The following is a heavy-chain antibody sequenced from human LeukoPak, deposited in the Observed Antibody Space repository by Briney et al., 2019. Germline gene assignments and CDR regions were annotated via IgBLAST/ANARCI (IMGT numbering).Heavy chain of an antibody. D-gene: IGHD6-13*01. V-gene: IGHV3-30-3*01. CDR1: GFTSSSYA. J-gene: IGHJ4*02. CDR2: ISYDGSNK. CDR3: ARDPLYSSSWYGSHFDY. Sequence: PGGSLRLSCAASGFTSSSYAMHWVRQAPGKGLEWVAVISYDGSNKYYADSVKGRFTISRDNSKNTLYLQMNSLRAEDTAVYYCARDPLYSSSWYGSHFDYWGQGTLVTVSS.